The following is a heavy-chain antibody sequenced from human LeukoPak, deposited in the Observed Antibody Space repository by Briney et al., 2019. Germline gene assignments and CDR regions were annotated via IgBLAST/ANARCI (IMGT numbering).Heavy chain of an antibody. V-gene: IGHV1-69*06. Sequence: ASVKVSCKASGGTFSSYAISWVRQAPGQGLEWMGGIIPIFGTANYAQKFQGRVTITADKSTSTAYMELSSLRSEDTAVYYCARDGYYYDSSGRYYYYYYYMDVWGKGTTVTVSS. CDR3: ARDGYYYDSSGRYYYYYYYMDV. D-gene: IGHD3-22*01. J-gene: IGHJ6*03. CDR1: GGTFSSYA. CDR2: IIPIFGTA.